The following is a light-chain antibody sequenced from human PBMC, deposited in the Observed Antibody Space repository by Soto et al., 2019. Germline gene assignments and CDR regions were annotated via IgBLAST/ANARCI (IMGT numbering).Light chain of an antibody. CDR3: QQRSNWPPIT. CDR1: QSVSRY. CDR2: DAS. J-gene: IGKJ5*01. V-gene: IGKV3-11*01. Sequence: EIVFTQSPATLSLSPGERAPLSCRASQSVSRYLAWYQQKPGQAPRLLIYDASNRATGIPARFSGSGSGTDFTLTISSLEPEDFAVYYCQQRSNWPPITFGQGTRLEIK.